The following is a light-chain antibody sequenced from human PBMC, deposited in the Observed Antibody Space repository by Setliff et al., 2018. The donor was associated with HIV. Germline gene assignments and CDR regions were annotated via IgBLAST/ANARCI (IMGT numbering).Light chain of an antibody. CDR2: DVS. CDR3: SSYAGSNKGV. CDR1: SSDVGGYNY. Sequence: QSALTQPASVSGSPGQSIPISCTGTSSDVGGYNYVSRYQQHPGKAPKLMIYDVSKRPSGVSNRFSGSKSGNTASLTVSGLQDEDEADYYCSSYAGSNKGVFGTGTKV. J-gene: IGLJ1*01. V-gene: IGLV2-14*01.